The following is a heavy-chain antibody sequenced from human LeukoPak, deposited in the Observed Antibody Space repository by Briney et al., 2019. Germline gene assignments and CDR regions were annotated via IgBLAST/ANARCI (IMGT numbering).Heavy chain of an antibody. Sequence: GGSLRLSCVASGFTFSNYAMNWVRQAPGKGLEWVSAISDSGDNAYFEDSVKGRFTISRDNSKNTLYLQMNSLRDEDTAVYYCAKRGGSKVGSYYNYYYYYYMDVWGKGTTVTISS. CDR2: ISDSGDNA. J-gene: IGHJ6*03. CDR1: GFTFSNYA. D-gene: IGHD1-26*01. V-gene: IGHV3-23*01. CDR3: AKRGGSKVGSYYNYYYYYYMDV.